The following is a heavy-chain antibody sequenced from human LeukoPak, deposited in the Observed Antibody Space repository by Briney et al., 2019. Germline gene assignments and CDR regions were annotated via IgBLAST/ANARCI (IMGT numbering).Heavy chain of an antibody. CDR3: ATERTGYDFIF. J-gene: IGHJ4*02. CDR2: IYYSGST. CDR1: GGSISSGGYY. V-gene: IGHV4-31*03. D-gene: IGHD5-12*01. Sequence: SETLSLTCTVSGGSISSGGYYWSWIRQHPGKGLGWIGYIYYSGSTYYNPSLKSRVTISVDTSKNQFSLKLSSVTAADTAVYYCATERTGYDFIFWGQGTLVTVSS.